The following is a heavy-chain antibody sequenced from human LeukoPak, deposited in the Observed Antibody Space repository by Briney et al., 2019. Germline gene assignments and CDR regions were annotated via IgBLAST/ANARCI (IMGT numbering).Heavy chain of an antibody. J-gene: IGHJ3*02. CDR1: GGSISSGGYY. D-gene: IGHD4-23*01. CDR3: ARDRPQGGTSHTDAFDI. Sequence: SETLSLTCTVSGGSISSGGYYWSWIRQHPGKGLEWIGYIYHSGSTYYNPSLKSRVTISVDTSKNQFSLKLSSVTAADTAVYYCARDRPQGGTSHTDAFDIWGQGTMVTVSS. CDR2: IYHSGST. V-gene: IGHV4-31*03.